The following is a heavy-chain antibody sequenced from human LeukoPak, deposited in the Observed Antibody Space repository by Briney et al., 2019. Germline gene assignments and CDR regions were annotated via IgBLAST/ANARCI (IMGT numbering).Heavy chain of an antibody. V-gene: IGHV4-30-4*01. Sequence: SQTLSLTCTVSGGSLKSGDYYWSWIRQHPGKGLEWIGYISYRGSTYYNPSLKSRVTISVDTSKNQFSLKLSSVTAADTAVYYCARRNYLGYYYYGMDVWGQGTTVTVSS. J-gene: IGHJ6*02. D-gene: IGHD7-27*01. CDR2: ISYRGST. CDR3: ARRNYLGYYYYGMDV. CDR1: GGSLKSGDYY.